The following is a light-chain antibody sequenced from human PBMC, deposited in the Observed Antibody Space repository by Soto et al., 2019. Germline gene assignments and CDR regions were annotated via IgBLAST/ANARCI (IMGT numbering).Light chain of an antibody. V-gene: IGKV3-20*01. J-gene: IGKJ1*01. CDR2: GAS. Sequence: DIAVKHTPDNVSASPLDRATVSCRSSQSVSSSYLAWYQQKPGQAHRLLIYGASSRATGIPDRFSGSGSGTDFTLTISRLEPEDFAVYYCQQDGNLPKRFGQGTKVEIK. CDR1: QSVSSSY. CDR3: QQDGNLPKR.